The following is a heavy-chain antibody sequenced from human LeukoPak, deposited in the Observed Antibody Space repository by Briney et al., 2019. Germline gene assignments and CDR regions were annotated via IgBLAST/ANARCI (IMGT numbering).Heavy chain of an antibody. D-gene: IGHD2-15*01. V-gene: IGHV3-30*04. Sequence: GGSLRLSCAASGFTFSSYAMHWVRQAPGKGLEWVVVISYDGSNKYYADSVKGRFTISRDNSKNTLYLQMNSLRAEDTAVYYCARDPDLRYCSGGSCYSFDYWGQGTLVTVSS. J-gene: IGHJ4*02. CDR2: ISYDGSNK. CDR3: ARDPDLRYCSGGSCYSFDY. CDR1: GFTFSSYA.